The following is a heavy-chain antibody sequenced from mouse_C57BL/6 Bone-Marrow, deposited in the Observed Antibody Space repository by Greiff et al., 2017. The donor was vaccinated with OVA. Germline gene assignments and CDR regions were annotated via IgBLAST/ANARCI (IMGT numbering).Heavy chain of an antibody. CDR3: ARETMDY. CDR1: GYSFTGYY. V-gene: IGHV1-42*01. Sequence: VQLQQSGPELVKPGASVKISCKASGYSFTGYYMNWVKQSPEKSLEWIGEINPSTGGTTYNQKLPAKATLTVDKSSSTAYMQLKSLTSEDSAVYYCARETMDYWGQGTSVTVSS. J-gene: IGHJ4*01. CDR2: INPSTGGT.